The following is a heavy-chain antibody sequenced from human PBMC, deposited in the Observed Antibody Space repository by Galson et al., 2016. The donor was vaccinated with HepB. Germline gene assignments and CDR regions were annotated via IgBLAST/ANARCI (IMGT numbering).Heavy chain of an antibody. V-gene: IGHV4-39*01. Sequence: SETLSLTCTVSGGSISSSNYYWGWIRQPPGKGLEWIGNVYYTGSTYHNPSLRSRVTISVDTSKNQFSLRLTSVTAADTAVYYCARRLGIAAIFGWFDPWGQGTLVTVSS. D-gene: IGHD2/OR15-2a*01. CDR3: ARRLGIAAIFGWFDP. CDR1: GGSISSSNYY. CDR2: VYYTGST. J-gene: IGHJ5*02.